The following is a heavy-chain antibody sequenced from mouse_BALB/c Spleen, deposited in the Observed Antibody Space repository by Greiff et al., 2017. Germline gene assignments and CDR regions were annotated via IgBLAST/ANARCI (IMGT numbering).Heavy chain of an antibody. J-gene: IGHJ3*01. CDR2: INSNGGST. V-gene: IGHV5-6-3*01. D-gene: IGHD1-1*01. CDR1: GFTFSSYG. Sequence: EVKLVESGGGLVQPGGSLKLSCAASGFTFSSYGMSWVRQTPDKRLELVATINSNGGSTYYPDSVKGRFTISRDNAKNTLYLQMSSLKSEDTAMYYCARDYVRAYWGQGTLVTVSA. CDR3: ARDYVRAY.